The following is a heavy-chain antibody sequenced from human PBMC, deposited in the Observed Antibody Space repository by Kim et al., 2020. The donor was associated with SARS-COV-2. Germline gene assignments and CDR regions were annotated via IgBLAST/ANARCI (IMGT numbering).Heavy chain of an antibody. V-gene: IGHV3-33*08. Sequence: GGSLRLSCAASGFTITTYGIHWVRQAPGKGLEWVAVIWNDGSKKYYGDSVKGRFTISRDISKNTVYLQMNTLRAEDTAVYYCARDGGASLDYWGQGTLVCVSS. J-gene: IGHJ4*02. D-gene: IGHD3-16*01. CDR3: ARDGGASLDY. CDR1: GFTITTYG. CDR2: IWNDGSKK.